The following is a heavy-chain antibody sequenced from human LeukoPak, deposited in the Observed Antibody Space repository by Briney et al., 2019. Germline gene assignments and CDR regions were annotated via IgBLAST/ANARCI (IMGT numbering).Heavy chain of an antibody. V-gene: IGHV4-61*02. J-gene: IGHJ4*02. Sequence: SETLPLTCTVSGGSISSGSYYWSWIRQPAGKGLEWIGRIYTSGSTNYNPSFKSRVTISVDTSKNQFSLKLSSVTAADTAVYYCARGTTYNQYYYDSSGYYSFDYWGQGTLVTVSS. CDR1: GGSISSGSYY. D-gene: IGHD3-22*01. CDR3: ARGTTYNQYYYDSSGYYSFDY. CDR2: IYTSGST.